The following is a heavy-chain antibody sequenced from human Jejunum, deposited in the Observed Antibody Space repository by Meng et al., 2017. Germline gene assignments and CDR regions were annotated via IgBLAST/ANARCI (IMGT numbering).Heavy chain of an antibody. Sequence: VEYGAELEGPGRSGTFTWQASGDTISGCNMNWIRHARGPGTEWMGWININSGSTNSTMPFLGRLTATTDTTSSTAYMEVKSLRSDARAVYYCTRDRPCSVWLIYYFDYWGQGTLVTVSS. J-gene: IGHJ4*02. CDR2: ININSGST. CDR1: GDTISGCN. D-gene: IGHD6-19*01. V-gene: IGHV1-2*02. CDR3: TRDRPCSVWLIYYFDY.